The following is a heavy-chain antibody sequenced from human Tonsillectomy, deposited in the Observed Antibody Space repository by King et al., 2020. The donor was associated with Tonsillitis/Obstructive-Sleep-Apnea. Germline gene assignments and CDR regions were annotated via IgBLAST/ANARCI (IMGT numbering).Heavy chain of an antibody. V-gene: IGHV5-51*01. CDR1: GYSFSNYW. J-gene: IGHJ5*02. CDR2: IYPGESDI. Sequence: QLVQSGAEVKKPGESLKISCKGSGYSFSNYWIGWVRQMPGKGLEWMGIIYPGESDIRYSPSFQGHVTISADKSISTAYLQWSSLKNSDTAMYYCARHRDNGDYVTDWFDPWGQGTLVTVSS. CDR3: ARHRDNGDYVTDWFDP. D-gene: IGHD4-17*01.